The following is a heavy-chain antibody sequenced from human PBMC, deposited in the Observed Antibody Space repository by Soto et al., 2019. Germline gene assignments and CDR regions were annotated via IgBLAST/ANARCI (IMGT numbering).Heavy chain of an antibody. Sequence: QVHLVESGGVLVKPGGSLRLSCAASGFTFSDYYLSWIRQAPGKGLEWVSYISSSGSYTNYADSVKGRFTISRDNAENSLFLQMNSLRAEDSGVYYCAREPCGSGIDNWGQGTQVTVSS. J-gene: IGHJ4*02. CDR1: GFTFSDYY. CDR2: ISSSGSYT. V-gene: IGHV3-11*06. D-gene: IGHD3-10*01. CDR3: AREPCGSGIDN.